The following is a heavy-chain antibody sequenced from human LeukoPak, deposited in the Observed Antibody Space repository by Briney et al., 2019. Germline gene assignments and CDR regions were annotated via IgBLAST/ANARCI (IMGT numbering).Heavy chain of an antibody. CDR2: INHSGST. J-gene: IGHJ4*02. CDR3: ARRGSGYSH. V-gene: IGHV4-34*01. D-gene: IGHD3-3*01. CDR1: GGSFSGYY. Sequence: SETLSLTCGVYGGSFSGYYWSWLRQPPGKGLEWIGEINHSGSTNYNPSLKSRVTISLDTSKNQFSLKLTSVTAADTAVYYCARRGSGYSHWGQGTLVTVSS.